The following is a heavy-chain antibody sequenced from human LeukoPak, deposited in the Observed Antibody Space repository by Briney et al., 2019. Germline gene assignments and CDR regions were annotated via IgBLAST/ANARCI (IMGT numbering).Heavy chain of an antibody. CDR2: IYYSGST. CDR1: GVSISSYY. J-gene: IGHJ5*02. Sequence: SQTLSLTCTVSGVSISSYYWSWIRQPPGKGLEWIGYIYYSGSTNYNPSLKSRVTISVDTSKNQFSLKLSSVTAADTAVYYCAREEGCSGGNCYSSNWFDPWGQGTLVTVSS. D-gene: IGHD2-15*01. CDR3: AREEGCSGGNCYSSNWFDP. V-gene: IGHV4-59*01.